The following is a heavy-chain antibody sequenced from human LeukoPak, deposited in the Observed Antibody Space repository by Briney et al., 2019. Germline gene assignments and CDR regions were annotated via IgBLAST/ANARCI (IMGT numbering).Heavy chain of an antibody. Sequence: GGSLRLSCAVSGFTLKKYYMHWVRQAPGKGLVWVSRISSDGSNTNYADSVKGRFTISRDNAKNTLYLQMNSLRAEDTAVYYCMRVPYWGQGALVTVSS. V-gene: IGHV3-74*01. CDR3: MRVPY. CDR1: GFTLKKYY. J-gene: IGHJ4*02. CDR2: ISSDGSNT.